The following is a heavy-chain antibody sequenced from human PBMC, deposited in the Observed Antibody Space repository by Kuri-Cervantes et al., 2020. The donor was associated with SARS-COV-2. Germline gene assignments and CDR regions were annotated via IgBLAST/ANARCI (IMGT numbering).Heavy chain of an antibody. J-gene: IGHJ4*02. CDR2: IYYSGST. CDR3: ATVARGAIVATIREGFDY. Sequence: TFSSYWMSWIRQPPGKGLEWIGSIYYSGSTYYNPSLKSRVTISVDTSKNQFSLKLSSVTAADTAVYYCATVARGAIVATIREGFDYWGQGTLVTVSS. V-gene: IGHV4-39*01. D-gene: IGHD5-12*01. CDR1: TFSSYW.